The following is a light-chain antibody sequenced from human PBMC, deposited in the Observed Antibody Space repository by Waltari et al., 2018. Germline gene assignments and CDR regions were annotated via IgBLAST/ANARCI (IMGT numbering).Light chain of an antibody. CDR2: YNN. Sequence: QPVLTQPPSVSAAPGQKVTISCPGSSSNIGTHHISWYTQLPGTAPKLTIYYNNKLPSGIPDRFSGSKSGTSATLGITGLQTGDEADYYCGTWDSSLSVGVFGTGTRVTVL. CDR3: GTWDSSLSVGV. V-gene: IGLV1-51*01. CDR1: SSNIGTHH. J-gene: IGLJ1*01.